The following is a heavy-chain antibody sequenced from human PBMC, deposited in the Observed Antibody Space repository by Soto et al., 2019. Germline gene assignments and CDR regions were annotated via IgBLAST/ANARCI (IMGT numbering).Heavy chain of an antibody. J-gene: IGHJ4*02. CDR3: TTYSGSSPE. CDR1: GFTLSNAW. V-gene: IGHV3-15*07. CDR2: IKRKIDGETT. Sequence: EVQLVESGGGLVKPGGSLRLSCAASGFTLSNAWMNWVRQAPGKGLEWVGRIKRKIDGETTEYASPVKDRFTISRDDSKNTMFLQMNSLETEDTGVYYCTTYSGSSPEWGQGTLVTVSS. D-gene: IGHD6-13*01.